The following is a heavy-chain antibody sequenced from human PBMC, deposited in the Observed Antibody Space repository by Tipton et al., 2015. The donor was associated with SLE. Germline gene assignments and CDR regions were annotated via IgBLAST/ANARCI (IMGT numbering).Heavy chain of an antibody. CDR2: IYHSGTT. D-gene: IGHD3-22*01. CDR1: GGSFSGYY. J-gene: IGHJ3*02. Sequence: LRLSCAVYGGSFSGYYWGWIRQPPGKGLEWIGSIYHSGTTYYNPSLKSRVTISVDTSKNQFSLKLSSVTAADTAVYYCARDQGYYYDSSGYPSDAFDIWGQGTMVTVSS. V-gene: IGHV4-34*01. CDR3: ARDQGYYYDSSGYPSDAFDI.